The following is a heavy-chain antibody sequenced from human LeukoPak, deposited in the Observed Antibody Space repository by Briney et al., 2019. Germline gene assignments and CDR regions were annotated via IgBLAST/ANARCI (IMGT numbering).Heavy chain of an antibody. J-gene: IGHJ4*02. CDR3: AKGSRGDYLKFDD. D-gene: IGHD4-17*01. Sequence: GGSLRLSCAASGFTFSSYAMSWVRQAPGKGLEWVSAISGSGGSTYYADSVKGRFTISRDNSKNTLYLQVISLRAEDTAVYYCAKGSRGDYLKFDDWGQGTLVTVSS. V-gene: IGHV3-23*01. CDR1: GFTFSSYA. CDR2: ISGSGGST.